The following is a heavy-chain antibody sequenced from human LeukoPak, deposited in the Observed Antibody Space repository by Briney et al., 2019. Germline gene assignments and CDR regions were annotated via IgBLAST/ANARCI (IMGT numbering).Heavy chain of an antibody. CDR2: LNWNGGST. J-gene: IGHJ6*03. D-gene: IGHD4/OR15-4a*01. Sequence: GGSLRLSCAASGFSFDDYGMSWVRQVPGKGLEWVSGLNWNGGSTGYVDSVKGRFTISRDNAKNSLYLQMNSLRAEDTALYYCARGFYGGYYYYYYMDVWGKGTTVTVSS. CDR3: ARGFYGGYYYYYYMDV. CDR1: GFSFDDYG. V-gene: IGHV3-20*04.